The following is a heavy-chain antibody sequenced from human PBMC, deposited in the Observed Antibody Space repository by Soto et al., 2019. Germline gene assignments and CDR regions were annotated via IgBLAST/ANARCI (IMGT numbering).Heavy chain of an antibody. CDR3: AKGETQLPTTYSRRPWFDP. J-gene: IGHJ5*02. D-gene: IGHD6-13*01. CDR2: IIPIFGTA. V-gene: IGHV1-69*01. Sequence: QVQLVQSGAEVKRPGSSVKVSCKTSGDIFSTYGISWVRQPPGQGLDWMGGIIPIFGTADYAKKLQGKVTITADESTSTVYMERSSQRSDDTGVYYCAKGETQLPTTYSRRPWFDPCGQGVLVTVSS. CDR1: GDIFSTYG.